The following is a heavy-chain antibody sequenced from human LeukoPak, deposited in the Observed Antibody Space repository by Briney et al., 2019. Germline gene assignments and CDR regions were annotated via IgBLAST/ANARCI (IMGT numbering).Heavy chain of an antibody. Sequence: GGSLRLSCAASGFNFRDAAMTWVRQAPGKGLEWVSLISFSADNSYYADSVKGRFTISRDNSKNTLSLQMNSLRVEDTAIYYCAKDIQLSTWGLGTMVTVSS. J-gene: IGHJ3*01. V-gene: IGHV3-23*01. CDR3: AKDIQLST. CDR2: ISFSADNS. D-gene: IGHD5-24*01. CDR1: GFNFRDAA.